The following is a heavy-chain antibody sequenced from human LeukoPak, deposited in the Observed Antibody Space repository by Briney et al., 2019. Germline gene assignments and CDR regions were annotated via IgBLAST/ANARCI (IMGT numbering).Heavy chain of an antibody. CDR3: ARGGYSYGTFDY. J-gene: IGHJ4*02. CDR1: GGSFSGYY. V-gene: IGHV4-34*01. D-gene: IGHD5-18*01. CDR2: INHSGST. Sequence: ASETLSLTCAVYGGSFSGYYWSWIRQPPGKGLEWIGEINHSGSTNYNPSLKSRVTISVDTSKNQFSLELSSVTAADTAVYYCARGGYSYGTFDYWGQGTLVTVSS.